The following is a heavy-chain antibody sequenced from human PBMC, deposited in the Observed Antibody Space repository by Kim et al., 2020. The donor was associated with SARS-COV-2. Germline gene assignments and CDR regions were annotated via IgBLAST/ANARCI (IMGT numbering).Heavy chain of an antibody. J-gene: IGHJ4*02. CDR3: PRYPSTTSDYFDY. Sequence: SVKVSCKASGGTLSSYAISWVRQAPGQGLEWMGGIIPIFGTANYAQKFQGRVTITADKSTSTAYMELSSLRSEDTPVYYFPRYPSTTSDYFDYWGQGPL. V-gene: IGHV1-69*06. D-gene: IGHD1-1*01. CDR1: GGTLSSYA. CDR2: IIPIFGTA.